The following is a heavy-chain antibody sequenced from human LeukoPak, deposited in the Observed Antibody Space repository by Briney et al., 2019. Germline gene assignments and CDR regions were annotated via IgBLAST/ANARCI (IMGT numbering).Heavy chain of an antibody. CDR2: IYYSGST. V-gene: IGHV4-59*08. Sequence: SETLSLTCTVSGGSISSYYWSWIRQPPGKGLEWIGYIYYSGSTNYNPSLKSRVTISVDTSKNQFSLKLSSVTAADTAVYYCARGGVPSYYFDYWGQGTLVTVPS. J-gene: IGHJ4*02. CDR1: GGSISSYY. D-gene: IGHD3-10*01. CDR3: ARGGVPSYYFDY.